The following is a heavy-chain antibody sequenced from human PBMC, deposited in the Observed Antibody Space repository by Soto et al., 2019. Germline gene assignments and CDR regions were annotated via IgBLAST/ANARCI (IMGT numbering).Heavy chain of an antibody. V-gene: IGHV4-4*02. CDR1: GGSISSTNW. D-gene: IGHD1-1*01. CDR3: APLPPRIQPAVQPMPA. Sequence: QVQLRESGPGLVKPSGTLSLNCAVSGGSISSTNWWTWVRQSPGKGLEWIGEMYHSGSTTYNPSLRGRVPRSVDQPNHPFSMQLRHVTAAHTAVYDCAPLPPRIQPAVQPMPAWGRGPRVTVSA. J-gene: IGHJ5*02. CDR2: MYHSGST.